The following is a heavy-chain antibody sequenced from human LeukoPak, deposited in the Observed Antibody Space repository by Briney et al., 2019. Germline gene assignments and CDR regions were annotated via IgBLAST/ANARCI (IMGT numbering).Heavy chain of an antibody. CDR1: GYTFTSYY. J-gene: IGHJ4*02. Sequence: ASVKVSCKASGYTFTSYYMHWVRQDPGQGLEWMGIINPSGGSTSYAQKFQGRVTMTRDMSTSTVYMELSSLRSEDTAVYYCARVTRAAAFDYWGQGTLVTVSS. CDR3: ARVTRAAAFDY. V-gene: IGHV1-46*01. D-gene: IGHD6-13*01. CDR2: INPSGGST.